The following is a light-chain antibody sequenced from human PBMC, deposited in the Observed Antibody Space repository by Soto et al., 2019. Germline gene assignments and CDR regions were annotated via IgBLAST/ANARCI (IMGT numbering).Light chain of an antibody. J-gene: IGKJ1*01. CDR2: QAS. Sequence: DIQMTQSPSTLSASVGDRVTITCRASQSISTWLAWYQHKPGKAPKLLIYQASSLEGGVPSRFSGSGSGTKATLTLSSLQPDDFAAYYCQHYNSYSEAFGQGTKVELK. CDR1: QSISTW. V-gene: IGKV1-5*03. CDR3: QHYNSYSEA.